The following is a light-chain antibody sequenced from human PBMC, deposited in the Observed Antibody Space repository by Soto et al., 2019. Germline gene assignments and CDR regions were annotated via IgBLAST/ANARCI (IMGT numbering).Light chain of an antibody. V-gene: IGKV3-11*01. CDR3: QQRSSWPPT. CDR1: QSVSSS. Sequence: EFVLTQSPATLSLSPGERATLSCRASQSVSSSLAWYQQKPGQPPRLLIYDASNRATGIPARFSGSGSGTYFALTISSLEPEDFGVYFCQQRSSWPPTFGQGSKVEIK. CDR2: DAS. J-gene: IGKJ1*01.